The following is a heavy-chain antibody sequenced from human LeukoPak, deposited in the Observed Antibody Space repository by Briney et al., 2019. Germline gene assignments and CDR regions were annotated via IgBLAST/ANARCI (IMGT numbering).Heavy chain of an antibody. Sequence: KPSETLSLTCTVSGGSISSYYWSWIRQPPGKGLEWIGYIYYSGSTNYNPSPKSRVTISVDTSKNQFSLKLSSVTAADTAVYYCARAPGYYDSSGYSQPHDAFDIWGQGTMVTVSS. CDR3: ARAPGYYDSSGYSQPHDAFDI. CDR2: IYYSGST. D-gene: IGHD3-22*01. V-gene: IGHV4-59*01. CDR1: GGSISSYY. J-gene: IGHJ3*02.